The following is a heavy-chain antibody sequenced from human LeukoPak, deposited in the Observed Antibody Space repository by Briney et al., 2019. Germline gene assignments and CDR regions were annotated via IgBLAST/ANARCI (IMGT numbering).Heavy chain of an antibody. J-gene: IGHJ4*02. V-gene: IGHV3-23*01. CDR2: TSGSGDGR. CDR1: GFPFSSYA. CDR3: AKLRDFFDSSGQFDY. D-gene: IGHD3-22*01. Sequence: GGSLRLSCAASGFPFSSYAMSWVRQAPGKGLEWVSATSGSGDGRFYADSVKGRFTISRDNSKNTLYLQMNSLRAEDTAIYYCAKLRDFFDSSGQFDYWGQGTLVTVSS.